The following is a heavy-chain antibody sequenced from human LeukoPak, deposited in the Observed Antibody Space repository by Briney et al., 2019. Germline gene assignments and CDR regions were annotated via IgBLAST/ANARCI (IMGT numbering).Heavy chain of an antibody. CDR3: ARGIAVANFDY. Sequence: SVKVSCKAPGGTFSSYAISWVRQAPGQGLEWMGRIIPILCIANYAQKFQGRVTITADKSTSTAYMELSRLRSEDTAVYYCARGIAVANFDYWGQGTLVTVSS. J-gene: IGHJ4*02. CDR1: GGTFSSYA. V-gene: IGHV1-69*04. D-gene: IGHD6-19*01. CDR2: IIPILCIA.